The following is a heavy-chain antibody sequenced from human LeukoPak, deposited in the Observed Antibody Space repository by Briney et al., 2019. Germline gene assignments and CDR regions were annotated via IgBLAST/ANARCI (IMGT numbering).Heavy chain of an antibody. CDR2: IYYSGST. V-gene: IGHV4-59*12. J-gene: IGHJ4*02. Sequence: SETLSLTCTVSGGSINSYYWSWIRQPPGKGLEWIGYIYYSGSTNYNPSLKSRVTISVDTSKNQFSLRLNSVTAADTAVYYCARDVDYGGKFDYWGQGTLVTVSS. CDR1: GGSINSYY. CDR3: ARDVDYGGKFDY. D-gene: IGHD4-23*01.